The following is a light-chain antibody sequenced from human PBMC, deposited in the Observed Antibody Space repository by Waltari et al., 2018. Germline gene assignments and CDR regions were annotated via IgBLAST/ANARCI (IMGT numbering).Light chain of an antibody. CDR2: QDS. Sequence: SYELTQPPSVSVSPGQTAKTTCSGDTLPKQYAYWYQQKPGQAPGVVIFQDSQRPSGIPERFSGSSSGTTATLTISGVQAEDEADYHCQSADSTNTYVIFGGGTKLTVL. CDR3: QSADSTNTYVI. V-gene: IGLV3-25*03. J-gene: IGLJ2*01. CDR1: TLPKQY.